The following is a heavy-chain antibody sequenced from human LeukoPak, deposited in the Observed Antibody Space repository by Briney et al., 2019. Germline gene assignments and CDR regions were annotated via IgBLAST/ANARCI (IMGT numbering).Heavy chain of an antibody. CDR1: GGTFSSYA. V-gene: IGHV1-69*05. D-gene: IGHD2/OR15-2a*01. J-gene: IGHJ6*03. CDR2: IIPIFGTA. CDR3: AKSQEEISTNDYYHYYMDV. Sequence: GASVKVSCKASGGTFSSYAISWVRQAPGQGLEWMGGIIPIFGTANYAQKFQGRVTITTDESTSTAYMELSSLRSEDTAVYYCAKSQEEISTNDYYHYYMDVWGKGTTVTVSS.